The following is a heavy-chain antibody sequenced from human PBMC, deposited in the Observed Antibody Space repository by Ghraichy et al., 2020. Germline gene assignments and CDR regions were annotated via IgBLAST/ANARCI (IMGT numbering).Heavy chain of an antibody. CDR2: IYHSGST. Sequence: SETLSLTCAVSGGSISSSNWWSWVRQPPGKGLEWIGEIYHSGSTNYNPSLKSRVTISVDKSKNQFSLKLSSVTAADTAVYYCARVPPYCSSTSCYIGGWFDPWGQGTLVTVSS. J-gene: IGHJ5*02. D-gene: IGHD2-2*02. CDR1: GGSISSSNW. CDR3: ARVPPYCSSTSCYIGGWFDP. V-gene: IGHV4-4*02.